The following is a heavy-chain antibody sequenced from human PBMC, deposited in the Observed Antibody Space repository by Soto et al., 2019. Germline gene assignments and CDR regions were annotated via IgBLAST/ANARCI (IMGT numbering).Heavy chain of an antibody. D-gene: IGHD3-22*01. V-gene: IGHV1-18*04. CDR3: ARTTAYETSGYYYHTY. Sequence: GASVKVSCKASAYTFTSYGITWVRQAPGQGLEWVGWISAYNGNTKYAQKLQGRVTVTTDTSTSTAYMELRSLISDDTAVYYCARTTAYETSGYYYHTYWGQGTQVTVSS. CDR1: AYTFTSYG. CDR2: ISAYNGNT. J-gene: IGHJ4*02.